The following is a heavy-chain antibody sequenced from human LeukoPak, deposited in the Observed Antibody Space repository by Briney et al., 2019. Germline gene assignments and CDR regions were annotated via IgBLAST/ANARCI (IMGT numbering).Heavy chain of an antibody. CDR2: MSHSGST. CDR3: AREDYYYDMDV. J-gene: IGHJ6*02. CDR1: AGSISSRNW. V-gene: IGHV4-4*02. Sequence: PSGTLSLTCAVSAGSISSRNWWSWVRQSPGKGLEWIGEMSHSGSTNYNPSLESRVTMSVDKSKNQFSLKLSSVTAADTAVYYCAREDYYYDMDVWGQGTTVTVSS.